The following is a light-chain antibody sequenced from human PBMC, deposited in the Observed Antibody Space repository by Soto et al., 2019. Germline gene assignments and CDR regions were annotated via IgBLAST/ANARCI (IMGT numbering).Light chain of an antibody. Sequence: IPLTQSPSSLSASVGDRVTISCRASQGIANFLAWYQQKPGKAPKLLIYGASTLQSGVPSRFSGSGSGTDFTLTISSPQPEDFATYYCQQLNSFPIPFGPGTKVDIK. CDR3: QQLNSFPIP. CDR1: QGIANF. J-gene: IGKJ3*01. V-gene: IGKV1-9*01. CDR2: GAS.